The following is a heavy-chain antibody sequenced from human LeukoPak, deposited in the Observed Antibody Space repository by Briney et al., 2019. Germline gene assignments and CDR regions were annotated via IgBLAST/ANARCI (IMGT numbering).Heavy chain of an antibody. J-gene: IGHJ4*02. CDR2: ISGSGGST. CDR3: ARDLMGIAYRGAFYY. Sequence: GGTLRLSCAASGFTFSSYGMSWVRQAPGRGLEWVSAISGSGGSTYYADSVKGRFTISRDNSKNTLYLQMNSLRAEDTAVYYCARDLMGIAYRGAFYYWGQGTLVTVSS. V-gene: IGHV3-23*01. D-gene: IGHD6-13*01. CDR1: GFTFSSYG.